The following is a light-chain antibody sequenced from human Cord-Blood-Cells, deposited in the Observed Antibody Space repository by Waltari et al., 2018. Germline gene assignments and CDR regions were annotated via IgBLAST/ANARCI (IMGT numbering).Light chain of an antibody. CDR3: QQYNSYRT. V-gene: IGKV1-5*03. J-gene: IGKJ1*01. Sequence: DIQMTQSPSTLSASVGDRVTITCRASQSISSWLAWYQQKPGKAPKLLIYKASSLESGVPSRFSGSASGTEFTLTISSLQPDDFATYYCQQYNSYRTFGQGTKVEIK. CDR2: KAS. CDR1: QSISSW.